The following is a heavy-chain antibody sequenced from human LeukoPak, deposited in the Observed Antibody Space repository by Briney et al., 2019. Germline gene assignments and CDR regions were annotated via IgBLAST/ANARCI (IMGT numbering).Heavy chain of an antibody. CDR2: IYYSGST. J-gene: IGHJ6*03. Sequence: SETLSLTCTVSGGSISSTDDYWGWIRQPPGKGPEWIGSIYYSGSTYYNPSLKSRVTISEDPSKNQFSLKLSSVTAADTAVYYCARLYGFYYYMDVWGKGTTVTISS. D-gene: IGHD3-16*02. CDR3: ARLYGFYYYMDV. V-gene: IGHV4-39*07. CDR1: GGSISSTDDY.